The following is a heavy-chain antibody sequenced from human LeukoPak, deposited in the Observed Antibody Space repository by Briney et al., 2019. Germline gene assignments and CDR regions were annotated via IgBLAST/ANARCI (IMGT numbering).Heavy chain of an antibody. V-gene: IGHV1-8*03. Sequence: GASVKVSCKASGHTFTSYDINWVRQATGQGLEWMGWMNPNSGNTGYAQKFQGRVTITRNTSISTAYMELSSLRSEDTAVYYCARGRLGYCSSTSCRRGWFDPWGQGTLVTVSS. CDR1: GHTFTSYD. CDR3: ARGRLGYCSSTSCRRGWFDP. J-gene: IGHJ5*02. CDR2: MNPNSGNT. D-gene: IGHD2-2*01.